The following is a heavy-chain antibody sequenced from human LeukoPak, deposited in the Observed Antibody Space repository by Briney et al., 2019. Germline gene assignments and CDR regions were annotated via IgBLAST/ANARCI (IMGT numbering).Heavy chain of an antibody. CDR2: ISSSGNT. CDR3: ARLGAGPTYYDFWSGYSSFYFDY. Sequence: SETLSLTCTVSGGSISSGSHHWGWFRQSPGKGLEWIGGISSSGNTYYNPSLKSRITISIDTSKNHFSLKLSSVTAADTAVYYCARLGAGPTYYDFWSGYSSFYFDYWGQGTLVTVSS. V-gene: IGHV4-39*02. CDR1: GGSISSGSHH. J-gene: IGHJ4*02. D-gene: IGHD3-3*01.